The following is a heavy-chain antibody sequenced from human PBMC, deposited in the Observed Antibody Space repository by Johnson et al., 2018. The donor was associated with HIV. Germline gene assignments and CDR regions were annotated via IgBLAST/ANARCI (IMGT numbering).Heavy chain of an antibody. J-gene: IGHJ3*02. CDR1: GFTFSSYA. V-gene: IGHV3-15*01. CDR3: TTDCSGGSCYSGAFDI. Sequence: VQVVESGGGVVQPGGSLRLSCAASGFTFSSYAMHWVRQAPGKGLEWVGRIKSKTDGGTTDYAAPVKGRFTISRDDSKNTLYLQMNSLKTEDTAVYYCTTDCSGGSCYSGAFDIWGQGTMVTVSS. D-gene: IGHD2-15*01. CDR2: IKSKTDGGTT.